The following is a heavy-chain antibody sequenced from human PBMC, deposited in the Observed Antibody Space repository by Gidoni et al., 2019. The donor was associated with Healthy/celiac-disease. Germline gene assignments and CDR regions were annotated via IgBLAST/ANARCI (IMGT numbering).Heavy chain of an antibody. V-gene: IGHV3-23*01. J-gene: IGHJ6*03. Sequence: EVQLLESGGGLVQPGGSLRLSCAADGFTFSSYARSWVRQAPGRGLECVSAISGSGGSTYYADSVKGRFTISRDNSKNTLYLQMNSLRAEDTAVYYCAKDLYEQWLVRSWDYYYYYMDVWGKGTTVTVSS. CDR2: ISGSGGST. CDR3: AKDLYEQWLVRSWDYYYYYMDV. CDR1: GFTFSSYA. D-gene: IGHD6-19*01.